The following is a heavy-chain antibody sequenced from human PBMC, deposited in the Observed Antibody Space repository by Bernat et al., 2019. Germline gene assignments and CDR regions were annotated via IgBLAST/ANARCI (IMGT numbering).Heavy chain of an antibody. CDR1: GFTFSGSA. Sequence: EVQLVESGGGLVQPGGSLKLSCAASGFTFSGSAMHWVRQASGKGLEWVGRIRSKANSYASAYAESVKGRFTISRDDSKNTAYLQMNSRKTEDTAVYYCTRLEATRDYWGQGTLVTVSS. CDR3: TRLEATRDY. CDR2: IRSKANSYAS. J-gene: IGHJ4*02. V-gene: IGHV3-73*02.